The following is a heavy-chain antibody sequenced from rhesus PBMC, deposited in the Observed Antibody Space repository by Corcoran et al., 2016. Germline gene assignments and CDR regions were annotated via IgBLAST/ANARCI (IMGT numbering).Heavy chain of an antibody. Sequence: EVHLVESGGGLAKPGGALRLSCAASGFTFSDYYMDWVRQAPGKGLEWVSRIGNGGDDTSYADSVKGRFTISRENAKNTLYLQVDSLRPEDTAVYYCARDSGEGLDFWGQGVLVTVSS. D-gene: IGHD3-3*01. CDR3: ARDSGEGLDF. V-gene: IGHV3-178*01. J-gene: IGHJ4*01. CDR1: GFTFSDYY. CDR2: IGNGGDDT.